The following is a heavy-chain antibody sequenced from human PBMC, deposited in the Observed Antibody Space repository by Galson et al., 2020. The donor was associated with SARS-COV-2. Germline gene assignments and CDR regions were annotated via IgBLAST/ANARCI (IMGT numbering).Heavy chain of an antibody. D-gene: IGHD6-19*01. CDR2: ISYSGST. CDR1: GGPISSSSYY. V-gene: IGHV4-39*01. J-gene: IGHJ6*03. CDR3: ARRAAVAGNFYYYYYMDV. Sequence: SETLSLTCTVSGGPISSSSYYWGWIRQPPGKGLEWVGSISYSGSTYYNPSLKSRVTISVDTSKNQFSLKLSSVTAADTAVYYCARRAAVAGNFYYYYYMDVWGKGTTVTISS.